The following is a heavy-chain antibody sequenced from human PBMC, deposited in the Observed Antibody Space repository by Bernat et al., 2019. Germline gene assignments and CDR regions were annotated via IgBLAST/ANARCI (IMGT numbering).Heavy chain of an antibody. Sequence: QVQLVESGGGVVQPGGSLRLSCAASGFTFSDYYMSWIRQAPGKGLEWVSYISSSGSTIYYADSVKGRFTISRDNAKNSLYLQMNSLRAEDTAVYYCARDPDPRVTMIVERFDYWGQGTLVTVSS. CDR1: GFTFSDYY. CDR3: ARDPDPRVTMIVERFDY. V-gene: IGHV3-11*01. D-gene: IGHD3-22*01. CDR2: ISSSGSTI. J-gene: IGHJ4*02.